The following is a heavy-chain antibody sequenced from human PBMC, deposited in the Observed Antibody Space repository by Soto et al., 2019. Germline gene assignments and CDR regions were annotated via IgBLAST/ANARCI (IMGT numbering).Heavy chain of an antibody. CDR3: TTGSVEGV. D-gene: IGHD2-15*01. CDR1: DFTITNAW. V-gene: IGHV3-15*07. CDR2: IKTKAEGGAT. Sequence: EVQLVESGGGLVKPGGSLRLSCAASDFTITNAWMNWVRQAPGKGLEWVGRIKTKAEGGATDYAAPLKGRFTFSRDDSRPAPCLQMNSLKTEDTAVYYCTTGSVEGVWGQGATVTVSS. J-gene: IGHJ6*02.